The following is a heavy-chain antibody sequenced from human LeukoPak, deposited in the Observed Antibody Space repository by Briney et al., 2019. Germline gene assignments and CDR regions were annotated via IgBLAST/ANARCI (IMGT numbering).Heavy chain of an antibody. V-gene: IGHV3-30*02. CDR1: GFTFSSYW. CDR3: AKDSRSSSWYDLVYYYYMDV. Sequence: GGSLRLSCAASGFTFSSYWMSWVRQGPGKGLEWVAFIRYDGSNKYYADSVKGRFTISRDNSKNTLYLQMNSLRAEDTAVYYCAKDSRSSSWYDLVYYYYMDVWGKGTTVTISS. J-gene: IGHJ6*03. CDR2: IRYDGSNK. D-gene: IGHD6-13*01.